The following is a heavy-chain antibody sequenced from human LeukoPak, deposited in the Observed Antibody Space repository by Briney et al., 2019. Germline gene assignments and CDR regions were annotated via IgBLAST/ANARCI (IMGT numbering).Heavy chain of an antibody. Sequence: ASVKVSCKASGYTFTGYYMHWVRQAPGQGLEWMGWINPNSGGTNYAQKFQGRVTMTRDTSISTAYMELSRLRSDDAAVYYCATDQGGATDLEYWGQGTLVTVSS. CDR3: ATDQGGATDLEY. D-gene: IGHD5-12*01. CDR1: GYTFTGYY. V-gene: IGHV1-2*02. J-gene: IGHJ4*02. CDR2: INPNSGGT.